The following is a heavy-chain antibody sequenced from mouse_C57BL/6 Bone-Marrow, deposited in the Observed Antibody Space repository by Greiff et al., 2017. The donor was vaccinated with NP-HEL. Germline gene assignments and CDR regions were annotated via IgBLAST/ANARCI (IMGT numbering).Heavy chain of an antibody. CDR3: ARVGYYGSSPYYYAMDY. CDR1: GYTFTSYW. V-gene: IGHV1-69*01. J-gene: IGHJ4*01. Sequence: QVQLQQPGAELVMPGASVKLSCKASGYTFTSYWMHWVKQRPGQGLEWIGAIDPSDSYTNYNQKFKGKSTLTVDKSSSTAYMQLSSLTSEDSAVDYCARVGYYGSSPYYYAMDYWGQGTSVTVSS. D-gene: IGHD1-1*01. CDR2: IDPSDSYT.